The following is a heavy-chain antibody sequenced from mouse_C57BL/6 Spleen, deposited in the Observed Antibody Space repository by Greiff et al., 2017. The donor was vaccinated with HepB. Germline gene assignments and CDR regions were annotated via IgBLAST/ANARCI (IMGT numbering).Heavy chain of an antibody. CDR3: ARSADYDAYYYAMDY. CDR2: IHPNSGST. V-gene: IGHV1-64*01. Sequence: QVHVKQSGAELVKPGASVKLSCKASGYTFTSYWMHWVKQRPGQGLEWIGMIHPNSGSTNYNEKFKSKATLTVDKSSSTAYMRLSSLTSEDSAVYYCARSADYDAYYYAMDYWGQGTSVTVSS. D-gene: IGHD2-4*01. J-gene: IGHJ4*01. CDR1: GYTFTSYW.